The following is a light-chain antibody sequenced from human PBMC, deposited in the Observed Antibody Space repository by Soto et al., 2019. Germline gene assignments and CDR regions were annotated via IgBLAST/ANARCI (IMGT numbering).Light chain of an antibody. CDR3: QHYYTWPRT. V-gene: IGKV3-15*01. CDR2: GAS. CDR1: QRVSSD. Sequence: EIVMTQSPATLSVSPGERATLSCRASQRVSSDLAWYQQKPGQAPRLLIYGASTRATGIPARFSGSGSGTEFTLTISSLQSEDFAVYYCQHYYTWPRTFGQGTKVEIK. J-gene: IGKJ1*01.